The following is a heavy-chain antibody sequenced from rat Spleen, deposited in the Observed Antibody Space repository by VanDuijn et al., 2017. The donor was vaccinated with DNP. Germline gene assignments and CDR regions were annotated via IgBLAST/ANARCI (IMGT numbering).Heavy chain of an antibody. J-gene: IGHJ1*01. CDR1: GFTFNHYW. CDR3: ARGNNNYPYWSFDF. CDR2: ITGSGGNT. D-gene: IGHD1-10*01. Sequence: EVQLVESGGSFMQPGRSLKLSCVASGFTFNHYWMAWIRQVPGKGLEWVASITGSGGNTYYPDSVKGRFTISRDNAKNTLYLQMNRLRSEDTATYYCARGNNNYPYWSFDFWGPGTMVTVSS. V-gene: IGHV5-31*01.